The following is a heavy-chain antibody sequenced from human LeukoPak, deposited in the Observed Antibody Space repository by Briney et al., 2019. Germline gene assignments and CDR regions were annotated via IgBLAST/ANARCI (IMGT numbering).Heavy chain of an antibody. V-gene: IGHV3-30*07. CDR1: GFTFGRYA. Sequence: GGSLRLSCAASGFTFGRYAMHWVRQAPGKGLEWVAVISHDGGSEFYADSVKGRFTISRDNSKDTLYLQMNSLRAEDTAVYYCARGGGYSYGSFDYWGQGTLVTVSS. D-gene: IGHD5-18*01. CDR3: ARGGGYSYGSFDY. J-gene: IGHJ4*02. CDR2: ISHDGGSE.